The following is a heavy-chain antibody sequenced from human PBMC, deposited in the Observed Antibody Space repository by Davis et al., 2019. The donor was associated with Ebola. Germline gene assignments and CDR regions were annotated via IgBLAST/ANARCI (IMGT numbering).Heavy chain of an antibody. J-gene: IGHJ4*02. D-gene: IGHD2-2*01. V-gene: IGHV4-39*01. CDR1: GGSISSSSYY. CDR2: IYYSGST. CDR3: ARLYCSSTSCYQSFFDY. Sequence: PSETLSLTCTVSGGSISSSSYYWGWIRQPPGKGLEWIGSIYYSGSTYYNPSLKSRVTISVDTSKNQFSLKLSSVTAADTAVYYCARLYCSSTSCYQSFFDYWGQGTLVTVSS.